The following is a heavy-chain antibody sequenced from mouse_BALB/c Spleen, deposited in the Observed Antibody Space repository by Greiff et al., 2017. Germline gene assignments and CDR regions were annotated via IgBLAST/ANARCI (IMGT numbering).Heavy chain of an antibody. J-gene: IGHJ2*01. CDR3: ARAHYYGYGAYFDY. Sequence: VQLQQSGPGLVAPSQSLSITCTVSGFSLTGYGVNWVRQPPGKGLEWLGMIWGDGSTDYNSALKSRLSISKDNSKSQVFLKMSSLQTDDTARYYCARAHYYGYGAYFDYWGQGTTLTVSS. CDR1: GFSLTGYG. V-gene: IGHV2-6-7*01. CDR2: IWGDGST. D-gene: IGHD1-2*01.